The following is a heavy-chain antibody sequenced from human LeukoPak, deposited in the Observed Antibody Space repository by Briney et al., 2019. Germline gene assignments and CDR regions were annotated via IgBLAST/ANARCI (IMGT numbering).Heavy chain of an antibody. CDR2: INPNSGGT. D-gene: IGHD5-12*01. CDR3: AREVAGVATTSPSYYYYMDV. V-gene: IGHV1-2*02. J-gene: IGHJ6*03. Sequence: ASVKVSCKASGYTFTGYYMRWVRQAPGQGLEWMGWINPNSGGTNYAQKFQGRVTMTRDTSISTAYMELSSLRSEDTAVYYCAREVAGVATTSPSYYYYMDVWGKGTTVTVSS. CDR1: GYTFTGYY.